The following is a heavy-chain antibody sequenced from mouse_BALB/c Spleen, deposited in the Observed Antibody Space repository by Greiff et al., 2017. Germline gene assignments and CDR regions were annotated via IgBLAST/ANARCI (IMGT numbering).Heavy chain of an antibody. J-gene: IGHJ2*01. V-gene: IGHV1-87*01. CDR1: GYTFTSYW. D-gene: IGHD2-10*02. CDR2: IYPGDGDT. Sequence: QVQLKQSGAELARPGASVKLSCKASGYTFTSYWMQWVKQRPGQGLEWIGAIYPGDGDTRYTQKFKGKATLTADKSSSTAYMQLSSLASEDSAVYYCARGGYGNSFDYWGQGTTLTVSS. CDR3: ARGGYGNSFDY.